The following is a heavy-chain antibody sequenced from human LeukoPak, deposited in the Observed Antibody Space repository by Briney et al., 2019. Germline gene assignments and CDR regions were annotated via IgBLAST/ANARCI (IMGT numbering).Heavy chain of an antibody. CDR1: GYTFTSYG. CDR3: AGDGVVVAADYYYYGMDV. J-gene: IGHJ6*04. V-gene: IGHV1-18*04. CDR2: ISAYNGNT. Sequence: ASVKVSCKASGYTFTSYGISWVRQAPGQGLEWMGWISAYNGNTNYAQKLQGRVTMTTDTSTSTAYMELRSLRSDDTAVYYCAGDGVVVAADYYYYGMDVWGKGTTVTVSS. D-gene: IGHD2-15*01.